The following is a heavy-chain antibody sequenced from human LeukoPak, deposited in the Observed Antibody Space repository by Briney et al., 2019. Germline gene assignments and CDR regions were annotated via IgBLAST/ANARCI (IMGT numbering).Heavy chain of an antibody. Sequence: PSETLPLTCTVSGGSISSYYWSWIRQPAGKGLEWIGRIYTSGSTNYNPSLKSRVTMSVDTSKNQFSLKLSSVTAADTAVYYRARDLSVVVVDDAFDIWGQGTMVTVSS. J-gene: IGHJ3*02. CDR1: GGSISSYY. CDR3: ARDLSVVVVDDAFDI. D-gene: IGHD2-15*01. CDR2: IYTSGST. V-gene: IGHV4-4*07.